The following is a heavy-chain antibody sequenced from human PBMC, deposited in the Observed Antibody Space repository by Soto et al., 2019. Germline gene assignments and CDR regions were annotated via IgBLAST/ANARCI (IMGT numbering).Heavy chain of an antibody. CDR3: ARDRAPRGWSYLDL. CDR1: GGSFSNYA. V-gene: IGHV1-69*01. J-gene: IGHJ4*02. D-gene: IGHD2-15*01. Sequence: QVQLVQSRAEVKKPGSSVKISCKALGGSFSNYAISWVRQAPGQGLEWMGGIIPIFGTPNYGQKFQDRVTFTAHESTNTAYMELSRLTSEDMAVYYCARDRAPRGWSYLDLWGQGTQVTVSS. CDR2: IIPIFGTP.